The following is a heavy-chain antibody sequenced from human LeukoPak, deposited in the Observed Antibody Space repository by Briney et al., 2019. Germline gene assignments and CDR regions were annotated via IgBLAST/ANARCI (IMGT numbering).Heavy chain of an antibody. CDR3: AKDMRGYSYGSVDY. CDR1: GATSSRYG. D-gene: IGHD5-18*01. V-gene: IGHV3-23*01. J-gene: IGHJ4*02. CDR2: ISGSGGST. Sequence: GGSLRLSCAASGATSSRYGASWVRQGPGKGLEWVSAISGSGGSTYYADSVKGRFTIPRDNAKNSLYLQMNSLRAEDTALYYCAKDMRGYSYGSVDYWGQGTLVTVSS.